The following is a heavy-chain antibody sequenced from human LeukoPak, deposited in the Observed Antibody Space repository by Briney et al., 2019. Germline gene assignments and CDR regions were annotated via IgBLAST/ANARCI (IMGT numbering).Heavy chain of an antibody. CDR1: GFNFDDYA. Sequence: GRSLRLSCAASGFNFDDYAMYWVRQAPGKGLEFVSGISWNSGTIGYTDSVKGRFTISRDNAKNSLYLQMNSLSAEDTALYYCAKGAPKVYSDSSGYYVSYDYWGQGTLVTVSS. D-gene: IGHD3-22*01. J-gene: IGHJ4*02. CDR3: AKGAPKVYSDSSGYYVSYDY. CDR2: ISWNSGTI. V-gene: IGHV3-9*01.